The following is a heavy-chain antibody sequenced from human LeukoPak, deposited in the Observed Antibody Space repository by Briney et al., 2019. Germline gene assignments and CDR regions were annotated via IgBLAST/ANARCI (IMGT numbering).Heavy chain of an antibody. Sequence: SVKVSCKASGGTFSSYAISWVRQAPGQGLEWMGGIIPIFGTANYAQKFQGRVTITADESTSTAYVELSSLRSEDTAVYYCARGGHQRYFDWLSDYWGQGTLVTVSS. J-gene: IGHJ4*02. CDR1: GGTFSSYA. CDR3: ARGGHQRYFDWLSDY. CDR2: IIPIFGTA. D-gene: IGHD3-9*01. V-gene: IGHV1-69*13.